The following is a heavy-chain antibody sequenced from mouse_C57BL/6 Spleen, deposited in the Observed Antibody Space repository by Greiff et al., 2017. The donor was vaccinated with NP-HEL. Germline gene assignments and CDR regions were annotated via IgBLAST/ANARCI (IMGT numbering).Heavy chain of an antibody. CDR2: IDPANGNT. J-gene: IGHJ1*03. CDR3: ARPYYGSSYDWYFDV. CDR1: GFNIKNTY. D-gene: IGHD1-1*01. Sequence: EVQLQQSVAELVRPGASVKLSCTASGFNIKNTYMHWVKQRPEQGLEWIGRIDPANGNTKYAPKFQGKATITADTSSNTAYLQLSSLTSEDTAIYYCARPYYGSSYDWYFDVWGTGTTVTVSS. V-gene: IGHV14-3*01.